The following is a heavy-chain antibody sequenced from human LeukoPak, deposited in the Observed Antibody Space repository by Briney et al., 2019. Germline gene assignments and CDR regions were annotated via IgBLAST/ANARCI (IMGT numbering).Heavy chain of an antibody. D-gene: IGHD2-2*01. CDR1: GFTFRDYT. CDR2: IDKSGTYI. V-gene: IGHV3-21*01. Sequence: GGSLRLSCAASGFTFRDYTMNWVRQAPGKGLEWVSAIDKSGTYIKYADSVKGRFTVSRDNAKNSVFLQMNSLRVEDTAVYFCAREVLIVVEPTANTVDYWGQGTRVTVSS. J-gene: IGHJ4*02. CDR3: AREVLIVVEPTANTVDY.